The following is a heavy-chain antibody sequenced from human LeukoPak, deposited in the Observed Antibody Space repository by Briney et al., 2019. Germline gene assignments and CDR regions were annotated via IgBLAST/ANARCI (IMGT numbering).Heavy chain of an antibody. CDR2: ISSSSSYI. Sequence: GGSLRLSCAASGFTFSSYSMNWVRQAPGKGLEWVSSISSSSSYIYYADSVKGRFTISRDNAKNSLYLQMNSLRAGDTAMYYCVREGYTSGRAPAFNIWGQGTTVTVSS. CDR3: VREGYTSGRAPAFNI. D-gene: IGHD6-19*01. V-gene: IGHV3-21*01. CDR1: GFTFSSYS. J-gene: IGHJ3*02.